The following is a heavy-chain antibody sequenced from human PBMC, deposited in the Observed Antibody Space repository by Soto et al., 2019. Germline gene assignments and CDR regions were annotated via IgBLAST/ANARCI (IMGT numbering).Heavy chain of an antibody. CDR2: IDPSASQT. J-gene: IGHJ4*02. CDR1: GYSFAGNW. D-gene: IGHD3-22*01. CDR3: ARQIYDSDTGPNFQYYFDS. Sequence: GESLKISCKGSGYSFAGNWSTGVRQKPGKGLEWMGRIDPSASQTYYSPSLRGHVTISVTKSITTVFLQWSSLRASDTAMYYCARQIYDSDTGPNFQYYFDSWGQGTPVTVSS. V-gene: IGHV5-10-1*01.